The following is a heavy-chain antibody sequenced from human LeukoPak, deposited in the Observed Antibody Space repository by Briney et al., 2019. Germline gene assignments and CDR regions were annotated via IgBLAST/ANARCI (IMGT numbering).Heavy chain of an antibody. Sequence: PGGSLRLSCAASGFTFSGSAMHWVRQASGKGLEWVGRIRSKANSYATAYAASVKGRFTISRDDSKNTAYLQMNSLKTEDTAVYYCTRGRGIAARPDYYYMDVWGKGTTVTVSS. CDR2: IRSKANSYAT. D-gene: IGHD6-6*01. CDR3: TRGRGIAARPDYYYMDV. V-gene: IGHV3-73*01. J-gene: IGHJ6*03. CDR1: GFTFSGSA.